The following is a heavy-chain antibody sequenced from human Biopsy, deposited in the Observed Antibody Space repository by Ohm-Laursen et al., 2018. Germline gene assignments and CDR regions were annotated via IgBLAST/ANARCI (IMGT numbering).Heavy chain of an antibody. V-gene: IGHV1-46*01. D-gene: IGHD6-19*01. CDR3: ARNTGWYGDLYYFDY. CDR1: GYSFTSYY. Sequence: ATLKISCKASGYSFTSYYMHWVRQAPGQGLEWMGMINPSGSTTSYPQIFQGRVTVTRDTSKSTVYMELSSLRSADTAVYFCARNTGWYGDLYYFDYWGQGTLVTVSS. CDR2: INPSGSTT. J-gene: IGHJ4*02.